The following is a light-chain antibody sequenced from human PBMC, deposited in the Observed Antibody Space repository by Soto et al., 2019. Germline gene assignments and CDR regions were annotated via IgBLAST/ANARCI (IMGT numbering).Light chain of an antibody. J-gene: IGKJ2*01. CDR1: QSVSDSR. V-gene: IGKV3-20*01. CDR3: QQYGVSPMYT. Sequence: EIVLTQSPGTLSLSPGERATLSCRASQSVSDSRLAWDQQKPGQGPRLLIYNAFSRVTGIPDRFSGSGSGTDFTLTISRLEPEDFAVYYCQQYGVSPMYTFGQGTKLEVK. CDR2: NAF.